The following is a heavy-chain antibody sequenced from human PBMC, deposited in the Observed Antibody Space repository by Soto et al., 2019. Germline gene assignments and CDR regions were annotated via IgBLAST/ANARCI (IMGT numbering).Heavy chain of an antibody. CDR2: IISIFGTA. J-gene: IGHJ6*02. V-gene: IGHV1-69*13. CDR1: GGTFSSYA. CDR3: ARDQGSGSYSLYYGMDV. D-gene: IGHD3-10*01. Sequence: SVKVSCKASGGTFSSYAISWVRQAPGQGLEWMGGIISIFGTANYAQKFQGRVTITADESTSTAYMELSSLRSEDTAVYYCARDQGSGSYSLYYGMDVWGQGTTVTVSS.